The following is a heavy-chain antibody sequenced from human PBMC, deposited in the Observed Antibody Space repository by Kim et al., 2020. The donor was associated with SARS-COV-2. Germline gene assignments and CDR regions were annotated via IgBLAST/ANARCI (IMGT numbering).Heavy chain of an antibody. D-gene: IGHD6-13*01. J-gene: IGHJ4*02. V-gene: IGHV4-39*01. CDR3: ARGSSSWYTDLDY. Sequence: YNLSLKSRVTISVDTSKNQFYLKPSSVTAEDTAVYFCARGSSSWYTDLDYWGQGTLVTVSS.